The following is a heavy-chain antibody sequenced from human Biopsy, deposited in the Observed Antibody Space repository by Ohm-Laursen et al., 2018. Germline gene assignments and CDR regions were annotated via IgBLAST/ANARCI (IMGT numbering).Heavy chain of an antibody. V-gene: IGHV1-2*02. CDR1: GFSFTGYY. Sequence: SVKVSCKASGFSFTGYYIHWVRQAPGQGLEWMGWISPKSGDTNYAHKFQGNITTTRDTSISTAYMDLSRLRSDDTAVYYCARGRRHCSGTCSRWYFDLWGRGTLVTVSS. CDR2: ISPKSGDT. D-gene: IGHD2-2*01. J-gene: IGHJ2*01. CDR3: ARGRRHCSGTCSRWYFDL.